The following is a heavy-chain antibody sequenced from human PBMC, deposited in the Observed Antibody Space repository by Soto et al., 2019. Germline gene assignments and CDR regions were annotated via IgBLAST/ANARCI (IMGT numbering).Heavy chain of an antibody. CDR2: VTSSPSSM. J-gene: IGHJ4*02. Sequence: PGGSLRLSCAASGFTFSGFIMNWVRQSPGKGLEWVSSVTSSPSSMFYADSVKGRFTISRDDAKDSLFLQMNSLRADDTAVYYCARAVDGDPPDYWGPGTLVTVSS. CDR1: GFTFSGFI. CDR3: ARAVDGDPPDY. V-gene: IGHV3-21*01.